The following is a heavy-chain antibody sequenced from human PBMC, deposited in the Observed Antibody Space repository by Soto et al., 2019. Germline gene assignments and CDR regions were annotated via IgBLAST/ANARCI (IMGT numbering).Heavy chain of an antibody. CDR1: GYTFSSHG. CDR3: AREGSYGWYDR. D-gene: IGHD2-15*01. Sequence: ASVKVSCKASGYTFSSHGIIWVRQAPGHGLEWMGWISGYNGNAKYGQRFQGRVTMNTDTSTSTVDADLGSLGSDDSAVYYCAREGSYGWYDRWGQGTLVTVSS. J-gene: IGHJ5*02. V-gene: IGHV1-18*01. CDR2: ISGYNGNA.